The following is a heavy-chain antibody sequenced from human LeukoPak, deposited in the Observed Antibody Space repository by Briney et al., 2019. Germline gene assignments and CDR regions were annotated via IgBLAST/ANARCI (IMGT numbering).Heavy chain of an antibody. Sequence: PGGSLRLSCAASGFTFSSHSMNWVRQAPGKGLEWVSSISSSSSYIYYADSVKGRFTISRDNAKNSLYLQMNSLRAEDTALYYCAKGATLVVRGVIYFWGQGTLVTVSS. V-gene: IGHV3-21*04. CDR1: GFTFSSHS. D-gene: IGHD3-10*01. CDR3: AKGATLVVRGVIYF. CDR2: ISSSSSYI. J-gene: IGHJ4*02.